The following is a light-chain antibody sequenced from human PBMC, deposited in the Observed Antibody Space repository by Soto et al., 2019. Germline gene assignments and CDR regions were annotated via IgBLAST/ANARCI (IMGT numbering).Light chain of an antibody. J-gene: IGKJ1*01. Sequence: EVVWSQSPGTLSLSPGERATLSYRAGQSIGSSFLDWYQHKPRQAPRLLIYGAFSRATGIPDGLSGSGSGTGFTLTISQLEPEDFEVYFLLQYRNPPRTFGQGTKVEL. CDR2: GAF. CDR1: QSIGSSF. CDR3: LQYRNPPRT. V-gene: IGKV3-20*01.